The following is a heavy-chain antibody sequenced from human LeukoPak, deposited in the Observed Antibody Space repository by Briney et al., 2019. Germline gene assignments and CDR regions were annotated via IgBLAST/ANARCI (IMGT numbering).Heavy chain of an antibody. D-gene: IGHD2-15*01. Sequence: GGSLRLSCAASGFTFSNYAMNWVRQAPGKGLERVSGISGSGSSTNYADSVKGRFIISRDNSKNTLSLQMDSLRAEDTAMYYCAKTLNYCSGGSCYNYYFDCWGQGTLVTVSS. CDR3: AKTLNYCSGGSCYNYYFDC. CDR1: GFTFSNYA. J-gene: IGHJ4*02. CDR2: ISGSGSST. V-gene: IGHV3-23*01.